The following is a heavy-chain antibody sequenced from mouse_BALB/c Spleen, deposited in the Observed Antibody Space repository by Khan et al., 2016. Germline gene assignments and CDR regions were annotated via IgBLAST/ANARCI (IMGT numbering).Heavy chain of an antibody. V-gene: IGHV1-87*01. CDR1: GYTFTSYW. CDR2: IYPGDGDT. J-gene: IGHJ2*01. CDR3: ASYYGSSYDYFDY. Sequence: QVQLQQPGAGLARPGASVKLSCKASGYTFTSYWMQWVKQRPGQGLEWIVAIYPGDGDTRYTQKFKGQATLTADKSSSTAYMQLSRLASEDSAVYYCASYYGSSYDYFDYWGQGTTLTVS. D-gene: IGHD1-1*01.